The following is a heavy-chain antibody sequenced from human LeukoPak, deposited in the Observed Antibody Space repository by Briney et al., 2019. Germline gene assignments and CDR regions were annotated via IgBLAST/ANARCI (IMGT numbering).Heavy chain of an antibody. CDR2: IYYSGST. CDR3: ARGALSSSGHNWFDP. J-gene: IGHJ5*02. CDR1: GGSISSYY. Sequence: SETLSLTCTVSGGSISSYYWSWIRQPPGKGLEWIGYIYYSGSTNYNPSLKSRVTISVDTSKNQFSLKLSSVTAADTAVYYCARGALSSSGHNWFDPWGQGTLVTVSS. D-gene: IGHD3-22*01. V-gene: IGHV4-59*01.